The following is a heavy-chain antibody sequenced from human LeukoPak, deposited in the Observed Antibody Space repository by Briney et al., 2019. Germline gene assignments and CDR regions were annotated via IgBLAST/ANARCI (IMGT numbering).Heavy chain of an antibody. CDR2: VHYTWNT. D-gene: IGHD1-26*01. CDR1: GGSIGSYH. CDR3: ARAGMAWEPLDY. J-gene: IGHJ4*02. V-gene: IGHV4-59*12. Sequence: PSETLSLTCSVSGGSIGSYHWSWIRQPPGKGLGWIGHVHYTWNTKYNPSLTGRVSISLDRSKNQFSLKLSSVTAADTAVYYCARAGMAWEPLDYWGQGTLVTVSS.